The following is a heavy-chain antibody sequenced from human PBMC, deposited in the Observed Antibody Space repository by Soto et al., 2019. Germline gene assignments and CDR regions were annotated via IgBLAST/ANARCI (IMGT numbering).Heavy chain of an antibody. CDR3: TTEHDFSSGYYALNWFDP. J-gene: IGHJ5*02. CDR1: GFTFSSVA. V-gene: IGHV3-23*01. CDR2: ISGSGGST. Sequence: PGGSLRLSCAGSGFTFSSVAMTWVRQAPGKGLEWVSAISGSGGSTYYADSVKGRFTISRDNSKNTLYLQMNSLKTEDTAVYYCTTEHDFSSGYYALNWFDPWGQGTLVTVSS. D-gene: IGHD3-3*01.